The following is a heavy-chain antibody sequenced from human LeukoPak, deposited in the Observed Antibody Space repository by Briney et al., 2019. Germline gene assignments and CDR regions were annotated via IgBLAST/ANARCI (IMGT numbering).Heavy chain of an antibody. V-gene: IGHV4-39*02. CDR2: IYYSGST. J-gene: IGHJ4*02. D-gene: IGHD3-22*01. CDR3: ARDSSGYFLGDY. Sequence: SETLSLTCTVSGGSISSSSYYWGWIRQPPGKGLEWFGSIYYSGSTYYNPSLKSRVTISVDTSKNQFSLKLSSVTAADTAVYYCARDSSGYFLGDYWGQGTLVTVSS. CDR1: GGSISSSSYY.